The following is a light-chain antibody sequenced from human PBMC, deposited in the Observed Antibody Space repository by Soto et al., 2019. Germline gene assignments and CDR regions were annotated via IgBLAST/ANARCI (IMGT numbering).Light chain of an antibody. J-gene: IGKJ2*01. CDR2: AAS. V-gene: IGKV1-17*01. Sequence: DIQMTQSPSSLSASVGDRVTITCRASQGIRDDLGWYQQQPGKAPRRLIYAASSLQSGVPSRFSGCGSGKAFTLTISSLEPEDFATYYCQQHSSSPPSFGRGTKLEVQ. CDR3: QQHSSSPPS. CDR1: QGIRDD.